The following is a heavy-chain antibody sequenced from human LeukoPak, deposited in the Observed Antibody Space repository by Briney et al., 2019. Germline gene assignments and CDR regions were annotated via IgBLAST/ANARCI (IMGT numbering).Heavy chain of an antibody. CDR3: ARSGGGQLRNGMDV. V-gene: IGHV4-59*01. J-gene: IGHJ6*02. D-gene: IGHD3-16*01. Sequence: SETLSLTCTVSGGSISGYYYNWIRQPPGKGLEWIGYIYYSGSTNYNPSLKSRVTISVDTSKNQFSLKLSSVTAADTAVYYCARSGGGQLRNGMDVWGQGTTVTVSS. CDR2: IYYSGST. CDR1: GGSISGYY.